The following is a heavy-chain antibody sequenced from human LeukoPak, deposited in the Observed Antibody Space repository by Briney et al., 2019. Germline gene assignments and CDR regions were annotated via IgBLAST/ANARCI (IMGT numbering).Heavy chain of an antibody. CDR3: ARARPMDV. J-gene: IGHJ6*02. Sequence: GGSLRLSCAASGFTFSDYYTSWIRQAPGKGLEWVSYISSSGSNIYYADSVKGRFTISRDNAKNSLYLQRNSLRAEDTAVYYCARARPMDVWGQGTTVTVSS. CDR1: GFTFSDYY. V-gene: IGHV3-11*01. CDR2: ISSSGSNI.